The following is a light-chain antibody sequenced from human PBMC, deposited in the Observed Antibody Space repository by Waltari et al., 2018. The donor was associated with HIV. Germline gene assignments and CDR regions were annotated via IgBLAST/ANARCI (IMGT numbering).Light chain of an antibody. Sequence: QSALTQPASVSGSPGQSITISCTGTSNDLGRYALVSWYQPQPGRAPKLIISDVTKWPSGVSHRFSGSKSGATASLTISGLQAEDEADYYCCSYAGITTWVFGGGTKVTVL. CDR2: DVT. V-gene: IGLV2-23*02. CDR1: SNDLGRYAL. CDR3: CSYAGITTWV. J-gene: IGLJ3*02.